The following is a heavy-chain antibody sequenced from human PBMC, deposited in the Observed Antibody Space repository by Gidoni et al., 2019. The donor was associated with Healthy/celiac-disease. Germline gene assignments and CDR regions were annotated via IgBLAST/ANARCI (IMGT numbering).Heavy chain of an antibody. CDR2: ISGSGGST. V-gene: IGHV3-23*01. Sequence: EVQLLESGGGLVQPGGSLRLACAASGFPFSSYAMRWVRQAPGKGLEWVSAISGSGGSTYYADAVKGRFTISRDNSKNTLYLQMNSLRAEDTAVYYCAKSAKIGKRGYSYGYPYYFDYWGQGTLVTVSS. J-gene: IGHJ4*02. CDR3: AKSAKIGKRGYSYGYPYYFDY. CDR1: GFPFSSYA. D-gene: IGHD5-18*01.